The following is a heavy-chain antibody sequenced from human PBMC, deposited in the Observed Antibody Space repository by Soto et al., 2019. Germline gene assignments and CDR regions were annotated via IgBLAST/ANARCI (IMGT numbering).Heavy chain of an antibody. CDR1: GYSFTSYW. V-gene: IGHV5-51*01. J-gene: IGHJ6*02. CDR2: IYPGDSDT. CDR3: ARHSGSTVTTYYYYYGMDV. Sequence: GESLNISCKGSGYSFTSYWIGWVRQMPGKGLEWMGIIYPGDSDTRYSPSFQGQVTISADKSISTAYLQWSSLKASDTAMYYCARHSGSTVTTYYYYYGMDVWGQGTTVTGSS. D-gene: IGHD4-17*01.